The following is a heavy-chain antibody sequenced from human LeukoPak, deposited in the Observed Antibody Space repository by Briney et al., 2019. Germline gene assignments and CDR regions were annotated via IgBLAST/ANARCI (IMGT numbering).Heavy chain of an antibody. V-gene: IGHV4-39*07. Sequence: SETLSLTCTVSGGSISSSSYYWGWIRQPPGKGLEWIGSIYYSGSTYYNPSLKSRVTISIDTSKNQFSLKLSSVTAADTAVYYCARDQYSGSYFPYFDYWGQGTLVTVSS. CDR1: GGSISSSSYY. D-gene: IGHD1-26*01. J-gene: IGHJ4*02. CDR2: IYYSGST. CDR3: ARDQYSGSYFPYFDY.